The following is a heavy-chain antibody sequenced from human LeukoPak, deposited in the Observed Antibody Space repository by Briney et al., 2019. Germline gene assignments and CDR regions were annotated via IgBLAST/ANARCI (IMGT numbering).Heavy chain of an antibody. CDR3: ARGRDITGYSDY. J-gene: IGHJ4*02. CDR2: IIPIFGTA. Sequence: GASVKVSCKASGGTFSSYAISWVRQAPGQGLEWMGGIIPIFGTANYAQKFQGRVTITADESTSTAYMELSSLRSEDTAVYYCARGRDITGYSDYWGQGTLVTVSS. D-gene: IGHD3-22*01. V-gene: IGHV1-69*13. CDR1: GGTFSSYA.